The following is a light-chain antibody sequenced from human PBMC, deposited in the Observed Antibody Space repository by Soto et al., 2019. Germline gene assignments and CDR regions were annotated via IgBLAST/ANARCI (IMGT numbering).Light chain of an antibody. CDR2: KTS. Sequence: EIVMTQTPLSSPVTLGQPASISCRSSQSLLDSDGETYLSGLQQRPGQPPRLLIYKTSSRFSGVPDRFSGSGAGTDFTLKISRVEVEDVGVYYCMQATQFPHTFGQGTKLEI. V-gene: IGKV2-24*01. CDR3: MQATQFPHT. CDR1: QSLLDSDGETY. J-gene: IGKJ2*01.